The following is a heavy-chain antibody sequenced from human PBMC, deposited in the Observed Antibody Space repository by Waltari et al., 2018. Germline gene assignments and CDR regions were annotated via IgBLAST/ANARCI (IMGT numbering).Heavy chain of an antibody. CDR2: VGPEDGET. J-gene: IGHJ4*02. Sequence: EVQLVHTGAEVQKPGATVKISCTVSVYTFTAYYIPWVQQGPGRGLERMGRVGPEDGETMYPEKFQGRVTKTTDTSTNTAYMELSGLRSEDTAVYYCATPRNPHLGYWGQGTLVTVSS. V-gene: IGHV1-69-2*01. CDR3: ATPRNPHLGY. CDR1: VYTFTAYY.